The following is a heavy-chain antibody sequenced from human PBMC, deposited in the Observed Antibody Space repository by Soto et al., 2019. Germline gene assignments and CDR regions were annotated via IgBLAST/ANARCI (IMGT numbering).Heavy chain of an antibody. CDR2: IYPRDSEA. CDR1: GYDFISYW. D-gene: IGHD3-22*01. J-gene: IGHJ4*01. Sequence: GESLRISCEASGYDFISYWIGWVRQMPGKGLEWMGIIYPRDSEARYSPSFQGQVTISVDKSIRTAYLQWGSLKASDTAMYYCVVWYHYDSSGYKGYYCDYWGQGNRGTFSS. CDR3: VVWYHYDSSGYKGYYCDY. V-gene: IGHV5-51*01.